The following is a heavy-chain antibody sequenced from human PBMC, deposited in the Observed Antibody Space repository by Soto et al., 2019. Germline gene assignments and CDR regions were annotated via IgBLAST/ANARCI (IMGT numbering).Heavy chain of an antibody. CDR1: GGSFSGYY. J-gene: IGHJ4*02. V-gene: IGHV4-34*01. CDR2: INHSGST. CDR3: ARGYYYGSGSYCFLDY. D-gene: IGHD3-10*01. Sequence: PSETLSLTCAVYGGSFSGYYWSWIRQPPGKGLEWIGEINHSGSTNYNPSLKGRVTISVDTSKNQFSLKLSSVTAADTAVYYCARGYYYGSGSYCFLDYWGQGTLVTVSS.